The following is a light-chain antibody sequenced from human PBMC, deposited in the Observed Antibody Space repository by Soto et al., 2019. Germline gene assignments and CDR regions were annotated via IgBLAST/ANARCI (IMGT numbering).Light chain of an antibody. Sequence: QSALTQPASVSGSPGQSITISCTGTSSDVGGYNYVSWYQQHPGKAPKLMIYDVSNRPSGVSNRFSGSKSGNTASLTISGLQAEDGADYYCSSYTSSSTYVFGTGTKATVL. J-gene: IGLJ1*01. CDR2: DVS. CDR1: SSDVGGYNY. V-gene: IGLV2-14*01. CDR3: SSYTSSSTYV.